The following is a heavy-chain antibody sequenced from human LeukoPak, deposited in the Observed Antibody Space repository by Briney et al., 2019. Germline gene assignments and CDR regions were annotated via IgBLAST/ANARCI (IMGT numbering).Heavy chain of an antibody. V-gene: IGHV1-69*04. J-gene: IGHJ5*02. D-gene: IGHD2-21*02. CDR2: IIPILGIA. CDR3: ARKAGFCGGDCYYWFDP. Sequence: SVKVSCKASGGTFSSYAISWVRQAPGQGLEWMGRIIPILGIANYAQKFQGRVTITADKSTSTAYMELSSLRSEDTAVYYCARKAGFCGGDCYYWFDPWGQGTLVTVSS. CDR1: GGTFSSYA.